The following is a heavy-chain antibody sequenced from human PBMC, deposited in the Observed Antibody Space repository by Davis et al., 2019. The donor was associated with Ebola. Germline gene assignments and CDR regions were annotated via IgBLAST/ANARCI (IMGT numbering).Heavy chain of an antibody. CDR1: GGSFSGYY. CDR3: ARVRSSLITYYYYYMDV. Sequence: PSETLSLTCAVYGGSFSGYYWSWIRQPPGKGLEWIGEINHSGSTNYNPSLKSRVTISVDTSKNQFSLKLSSVTAADTAVYYCARVRSSLITYYYYYMDVWGKGTTVTVSS. J-gene: IGHJ6*03. CDR2: INHSGST. D-gene: IGHD6-13*01. V-gene: IGHV4-34*01.